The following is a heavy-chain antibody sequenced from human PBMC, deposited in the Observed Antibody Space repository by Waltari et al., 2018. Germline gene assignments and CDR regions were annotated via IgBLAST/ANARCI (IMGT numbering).Heavy chain of an antibody. CDR2: IFSNDEK. J-gene: IGHJ6*03. V-gene: IGHV2-26*01. CDR1: GFSLNNGRMG. Sequence: QVTLKESGPVMVKPTETLTLTCAVSGFSLNNGRMGVSWIRQSPGKALEWLANIFSNDEKSYSTSLESRLTISKDNSKSQVVLSMTNVDPVDTATYYCARIRFDIWSASPHMDVWGKGTTVTISS. CDR3: ARIRFDIWSASPHMDV. D-gene: IGHD3-3*01.